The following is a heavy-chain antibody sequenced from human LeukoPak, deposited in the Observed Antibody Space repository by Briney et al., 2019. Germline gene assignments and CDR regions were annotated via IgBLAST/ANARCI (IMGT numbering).Heavy chain of an antibody. CDR1: GGSISNYY. V-gene: IGHV4-59*12. CDR3: ASIWNSRNNAFDI. Sequence: SETLSLTCTVSGGSISNYYWTWIRQPPGKGLEWIGFIYNSRSTNYNPSLKSRVTISVDTSKNQFSLKLNSVTAADTAVYYCASIWNSRNNAFDIWGQGTKVTVSS. CDR2: IYNSRST. D-gene: IGHD1-7*01. J-gene: IGHJ3*02.